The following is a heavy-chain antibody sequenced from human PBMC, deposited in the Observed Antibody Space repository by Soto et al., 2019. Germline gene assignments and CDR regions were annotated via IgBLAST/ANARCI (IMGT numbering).Heavy chain of an antibody. Sequence: GEPLKISCKGAGYSFTIYCISWVLQMPGKGLEWMGRIDPSDSYTNYSPSFQGHVTISADKSISTAYLQWSSLKASDTAMYYCARHSDGSSRGWFDPWGQGTLVTVSS. CDR3: ARHSDGSSRGWFDP. CDR2: IDPSDSYT. CDR1: GYSFTIYC. J-gene: IGHJ5*02. D-gene: IGHD6-13*01. V-gene: IGHV5-10-1*01.